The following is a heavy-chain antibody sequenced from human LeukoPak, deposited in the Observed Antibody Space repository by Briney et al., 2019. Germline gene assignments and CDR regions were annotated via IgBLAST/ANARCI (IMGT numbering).Heavy chain of an antibody. V-gene: IGHV4-59*08. Sequence: SETLSLTCAVSGGSISSYYWSWIRQPPGKGLEWIGFIYYSGSTYYNPSLKSRVTISVDTSKDQFSLKLSSVTAADTAVYYCARHLYYDFWSGYSHPAWFDPWGQGTLVTVSS. CDR1: GGSISSYY. CDR3: ARHLYYDFWSGYSHPAWFDP. D-gene: IGHD3-3*01. CDR2: IYYSGST. J-gene: IGHJ5*02.